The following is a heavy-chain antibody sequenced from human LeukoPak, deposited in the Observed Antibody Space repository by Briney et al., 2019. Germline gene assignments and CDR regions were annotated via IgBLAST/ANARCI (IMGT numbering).Heavy chain of an antibody. J-gene: IGHJ6*03. Sequence: GGSLRLSCAASGFTFSDYYMSWIRQAPGKGLEWVSYISSSGSTIYYADSVKGRFTTSRDNAKNSLYLQMNSLRAEDTAVYYCAREKGAAGHYYMDVCGKGTTVTDSS. CDR2: ISSSGSTI. CDR1: GFTFSDYY. CDR3: AREKGAAGHYYMDV. D-gene: IGHD6-13*01. V-gene: IGHV3-11*01.